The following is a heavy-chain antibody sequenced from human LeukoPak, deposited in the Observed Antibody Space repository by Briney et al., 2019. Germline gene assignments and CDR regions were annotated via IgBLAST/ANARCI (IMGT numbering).Heavy chain of an antibody. V-gene: IGHV3-30*04. Sequence: PGGSLRLSCAASGFTFSSYAMHWVRQAPGKGLEWVAVISYDGSSKYYADSVKGRFTISRDNSKNTLYLQMNSLRAEDTAVYYCARGGGVYGLYGSGNTNSDYWGQGTLVTVSS. J-gene: IGHJ4*02. CDR2: ISYDGSSK. D-gene: IGHD3-10*01. CDR1: GFTFSSYA. CDR3: ARGGGVYGLYGSGNTNSDY.